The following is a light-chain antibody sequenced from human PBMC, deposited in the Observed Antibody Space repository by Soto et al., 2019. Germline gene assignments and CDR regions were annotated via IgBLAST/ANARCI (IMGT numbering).Light chain of an antibody. CDR1: QSLVHSDGNTY. J-gene: IGKJ2*01. CDR3: MQGTHWPPYT. Sequence: DVVMTQSPPPLPVTLGQPASISCRSSQSLVHSDGNTYLSWFQQRPGQSPRRLIYEVSKRDSGVPDRFSGSGSGTDLTLKISRVEAEDVGVYYCMQGTHWPPYTFGQGTKLEIK. CDR2: EVS. V-gene: IGKV2-30*02.